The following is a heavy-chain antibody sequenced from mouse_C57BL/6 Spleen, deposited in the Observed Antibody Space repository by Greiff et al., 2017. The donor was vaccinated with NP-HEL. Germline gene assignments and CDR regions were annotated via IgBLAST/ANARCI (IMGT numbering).Heavy chain of an antibody. D-gene: IGHD4-1*01. Sequence: EVQLQQSGPELVKPGTSVKISCKASGYTFTDYYMNWVKQSHGKSLEWIGDINPNNGGTSYNQKFKGTATLTVDKSSSTAYMELRSLTSEDSAVYYCARGNWYYFGSWGQGTTLTVSS. CDR2: INPNNGGT. J-gene: IGHJ2*01. CDR1: GYTFTDYY. V-gene: IGHV1-26*01. CDR3: ARGNWYYFGS.